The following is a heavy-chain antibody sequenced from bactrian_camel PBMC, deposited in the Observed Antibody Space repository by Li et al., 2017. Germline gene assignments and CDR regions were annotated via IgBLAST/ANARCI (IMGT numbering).Heavy chain of an antibody. D-gene: IGHD6*01. J-gene: IGHJ4*01. CDR3: AAIPSSSCALLGGSWNSGDRYAY. CDR1: ADAYKINC. Sequence: HVQLVESGGGSVQAGGSLRLACAASADAYKINCIGWFRQAPGKEREGVASIDSDGETTYADSVKGRFIISRDNAKNSVYLQMNSLKLEDTAMYYCAAIPSSSCALLGGSWNSGDRYAYWGQGTQVTVS. V-gene: IGHV3S53*01. CDR2: IDSDGET.